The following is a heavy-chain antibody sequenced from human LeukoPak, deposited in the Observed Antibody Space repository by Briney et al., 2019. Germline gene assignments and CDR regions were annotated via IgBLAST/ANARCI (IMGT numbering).Heavy chain of an antibody. D-gene: IGHD1-26*01. CDR2: TYYRSQWYN. CDR3: ARVSRFGATYYFDY. J-gene: IGHJ4*02. V-gene: IGHV6-1*01. CDR1: GDSVSINSAA. Sequence: SHTLSLTCAISGDSVSINSAAWNWIRQSPSRGLKCLGRTYYRSQWYNAYAVSVKSRITINPDTSKNQFSLQLNSVTPEDTAVYYCARVSRFGATYYFDYWGQGTLVTVSS.